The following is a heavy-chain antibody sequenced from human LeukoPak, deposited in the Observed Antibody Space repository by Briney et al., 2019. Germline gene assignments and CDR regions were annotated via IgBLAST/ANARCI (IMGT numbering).Heavy chain of an antibody. CDR2: MIPINGNT. CDR1: GFTLTNYN. D-gene: IGHD3-10*01. J-gene: IGHJ5*02. Sequence: ASVKVSCKASGFTLTNYNINWVRQAPRQGLEWMGWMIPINGNTGYARKFQGRVTMTRDTSISTAYVELRSLTSEDTAIYYCVRDGEGVAISVNFWFDPWGQGTLVTVSS. V-gene: IGHV1-8*01. CDR3: VRDGEGVAISVNFWFDP.